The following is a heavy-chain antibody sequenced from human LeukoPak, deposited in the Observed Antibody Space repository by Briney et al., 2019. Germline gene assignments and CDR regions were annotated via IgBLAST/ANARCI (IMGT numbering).Heavy chain of an antibody. Sequence: GGSLRLSCAASGFTFDDYAMHWVRQAPGKGLEWVSLISGDGGSTYYADSVKGRFTISRDNSKNSLYLQMNSLGTEDTALYYCAKFRRRLLLLDAFDIWGQGTMVPVSS. V-gene: IGHV3-43*02. J-gene: IGHJ3*02. D-gene: IGHD2-15*01. CDR1: GFTFDDYA. CDR2: ISGDGGST. CDR3: AKFRRRLLLLDAFDI.